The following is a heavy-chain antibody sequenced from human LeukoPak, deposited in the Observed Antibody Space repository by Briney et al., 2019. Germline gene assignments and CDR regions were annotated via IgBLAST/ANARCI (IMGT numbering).Heavy chain of an antibody. V-gene: IGHV4-59*11. Sequence: SETLSLTCTVSGGSISSHYWSWIRQPPGKGLEWIGYIYYSGSTNYNPSLKSRVTISVDTSKNQFSLKLSSVTAADTAVYYCARDGPPDSSSWYHTSWFDPWAREPWSPSPQ. CDR2: IYYSGST. CDR3: ARDGPPDSSSWYHTSWFDP. J-gene: IGHJ5*02. CDR1: GGSISSHY. D-gene: IGHD6-13*01.